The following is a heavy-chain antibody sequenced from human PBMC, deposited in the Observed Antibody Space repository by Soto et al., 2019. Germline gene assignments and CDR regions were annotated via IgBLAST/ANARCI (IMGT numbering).Heavy chain of an antibody. CDR2: IIPIFGTA. Sequence: ASVKVSCKASGGTFSSYAISWVRQAPGQGLEWMGGIIPIFGTANYAQKFQGRVTITADKSTSTAYMELSSLRSEDTAVYYCAREDSSSSQAFDIWGQGTMVTVSS. CDR3: AREDSSSSQAFDI. J-gene: IGHJ3*02. CDR1: GGTFSSYA. V-gene: IGHV1-69*06. D-gene: IGHD6-6*01.